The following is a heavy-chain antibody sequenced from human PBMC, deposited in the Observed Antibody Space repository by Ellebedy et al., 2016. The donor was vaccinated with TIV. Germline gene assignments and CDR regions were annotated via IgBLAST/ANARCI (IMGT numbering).Heavy chain of an antibody. CDR1: GFTFSSYA. Sequence: GGSLRLSXAASGFTFSSYAMSWVRQAPGRRLEWVSAISGSGGSTHYVDSLRGRFTISRDNSKNTLYLQMTSLRAEDTAVYYCAKAPTAIFAHFYYYYYYMDVWGKGTTVTVSS. D-gene: IGHD2-21*02. CDR3: AKAPTAIFAHFYYYYYYMDV. V-gene: IGHV3-23*01. CDR2: ISGSGGST. J-gene: IGHJ6*03.